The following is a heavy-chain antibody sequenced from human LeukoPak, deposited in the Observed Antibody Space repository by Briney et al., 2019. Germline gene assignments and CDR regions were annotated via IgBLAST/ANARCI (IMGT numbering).Heavy chain of an antibody. CDR3: ARLYGSGT. Sequence: KPSETLSLTCIVSGGSINNYYWSWIRQPPGKGLEWIREVSFSGSTNYNPSLTSRVTISADTSKNQFSLKLSSVTAADTAVYYCARLYGSGTWGQGTLVTVSS. J-gene: IGHJ5*02. CDR1: GGSINNYY. V-gene: IGHV4-59*08. D-gene: IGHD3-10*01. CDR2: VSFSGST.